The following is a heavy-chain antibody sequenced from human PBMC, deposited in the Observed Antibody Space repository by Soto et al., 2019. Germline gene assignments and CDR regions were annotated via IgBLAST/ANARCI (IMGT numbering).Heavy chain of an antibody. CDR3: ARDRGAQDSSGYYYVRNGPPRYNWFDP. CDR1: GGTFSSYA. V-gene: IGHV1-69*13. Sequence: SVKVSCKASGGTFSSYAISWVRQAPGQGLEWMGGIIPIFGTANYAQKFQGRVTITADESTSTAYMELSSLRSEDTAVYYCARDRGAQDSSGYYYVRNGPPRYNWFDPWGQGTLVTVSS. D-gene: IGHD3-22*01. CDR2: IIPIFGTA. J-gene: IGHJ5*02.